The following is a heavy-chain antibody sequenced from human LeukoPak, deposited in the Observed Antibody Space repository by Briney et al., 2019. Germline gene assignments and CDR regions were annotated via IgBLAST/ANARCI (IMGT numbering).Heavy chain of an antibody. V-gene: IGHV4-39*07. Sequence: SETLSLTCTVSGGSISYFYWGWIRQPPGKGLEWIGSIYYSGSTYYNPSLKSRVTISVDTSKNQFSLKLSSVTAADTAVYYCASITGSSGWYELGVIDYWGQGTLVTVSS. J-gene: IGHJ4*02. CDR1: GGSISYFY. CDR3: ASITGSSGWYELGVIDY. D-gene: IGHD6-19*01. CDR2: IYYSGST.